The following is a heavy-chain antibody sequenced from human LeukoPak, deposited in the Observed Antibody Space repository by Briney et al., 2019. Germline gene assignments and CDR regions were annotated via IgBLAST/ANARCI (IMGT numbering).Heavy chain of an antibody. CDR2: MNPNSGNT. J-gene: IGHJ6*03. V-gene: IGHV1-8*01. CDR1: GYTFTSYD. CDR3: ARTEKVRYFDWLLPADYYYYYYMDV. Sequence: ASVKVSCKASGYTFTSYDINWVRQATGQGLEWMGWMNPNSGNTGYAQKFQGRVTMTRNTSISTAYMELSSLRSEDTAVYYCARTEKVRYFDWLLPADYYYYYYMDVWGKGTTVTISS. D-gene: IGHD3-9*01.